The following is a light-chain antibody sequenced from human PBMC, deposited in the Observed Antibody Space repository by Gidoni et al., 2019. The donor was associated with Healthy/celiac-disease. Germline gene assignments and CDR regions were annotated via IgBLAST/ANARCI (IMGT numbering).Light chain of an antibody. CDR2: GAS. J-gene: IGKJ2*01. CDR1: QSVSSSY. V-gene: IGKV3-20*01. Sequence: IVLTQSPGTLSLSPGERATLSCRARQSVSSSYLAWYQQKPGQAPRLLIYGASSRATGSPDRFSGSGSGTDFTLTISRLEPEDLAVYYCQQYGSSPLYSFGQGTKLEIK. CDR3: QQYGSSPLYS.